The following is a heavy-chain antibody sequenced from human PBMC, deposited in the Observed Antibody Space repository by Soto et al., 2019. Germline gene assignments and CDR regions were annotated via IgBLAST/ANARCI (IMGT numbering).Heavy chain of an antibody. J-gene: IGHJ4*02. Sequence: PGGSLRLSCAASGFTFSSHGLHWVRQAPGKGLEWVAIVSFDGSDRFYADSVKGRFTISRDTSKNTLYLQMDSLGAEDTAIYYCAKVVGDGNDYYDFWGQGTLVTVS. CDR3: AKVVGDGNDYYDF. CDR1: GFTFSSHG. D-gene: IGHD3-22*01. V-gene: IGHV3-30*18. CDR2: VSFDGSDR.